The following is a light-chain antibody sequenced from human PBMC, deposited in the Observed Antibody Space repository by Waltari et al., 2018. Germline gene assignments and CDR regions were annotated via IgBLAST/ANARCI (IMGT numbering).Light chain of an antibody. Sequence: QPVLTQPPSVSAAAGPKVTISSPGSNANVGANYVPWYQHLPRTAPRLLIYENKIRPSGIPDRFSGSKSGTSATLGITGLQTGDEADYYCGTWDSSLSVVVFGGGTKLTVL. CDR3: GTWDSSLSVVV. CDR1: NANVGANY. CDR2: ENK. V-gene: IGLV1-51*02. J-gene: IGLJ2*01.